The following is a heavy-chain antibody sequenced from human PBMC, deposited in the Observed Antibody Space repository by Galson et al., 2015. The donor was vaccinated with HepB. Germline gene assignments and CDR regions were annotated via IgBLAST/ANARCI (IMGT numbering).Heavy chain of an antibody. V-gene: IGHV1-18*01. CDR3: ARRPSLGEWRSYYGMDV. D-gene: IGHD3-10*01. CDR1: GYTFTSYG. J-gene: IGHJ6*02. Sequence: SVKVSCKASGYTFTSYGISWGRQAPGQGLEWMGWISAYNGNTNYAQKLQGRVTMTTDTSTSTAYMELRSLRSEDTAVYYCARRPSLGEWRSYYGMDVWGQGTTVTVSS. CDR2: ISAYNGNT.